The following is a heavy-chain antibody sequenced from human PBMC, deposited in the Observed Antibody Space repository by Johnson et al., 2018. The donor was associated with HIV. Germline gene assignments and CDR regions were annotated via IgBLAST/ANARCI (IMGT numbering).Heavy chain of an antibody. CDR3: ARDAPDSGSYHAFDI. CDR1: GFTFSTYG. CDR2: ISGTGGTT. Sequence: MQLVESGGGLVQPGRSLRLSCAASGFTFSTYGMTWVRQAPGKGLEWVSAISGTGGTTYYADSVRGRFSISRDKSKDTLYLQMSSLRAEDTAVYYCARDAPDSGSYHAFDIWGQGTMVTVSS. V-gene: IGHV3-23*04. D-gene: IGHD1-26*01. J-gene: IGHJ3*02.